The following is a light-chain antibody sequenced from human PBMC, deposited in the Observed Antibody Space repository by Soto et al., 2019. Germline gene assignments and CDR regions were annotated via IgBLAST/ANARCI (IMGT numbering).Light chain of an antibody. V-gene: IGLV2-14*03. Sequence: QSVLTQPASVSGSPGQSITISCTGTSSDVGGYNYVSWYQQHPGKAPKLMIYDVINRPSGGSNRFSGSKSGNTASLTISGLQAEDEADYYCRSYTSSSTRVFVGGTELTVL. J-gene: IGLJ3*02. CDR1: SSDVGGYNY. CDR3: RSYTSSSTRV. CDR2: DVI.